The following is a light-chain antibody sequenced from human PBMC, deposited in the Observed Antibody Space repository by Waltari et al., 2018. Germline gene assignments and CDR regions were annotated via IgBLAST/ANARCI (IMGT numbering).Light chain of an antibody. Sequence: QSALTQPASVSGSPGQAIIISCTGTGSDVGGYDYVSWYQQYPGKAPRLIIYAVYNRPPGVSNRFTGSKSDNTASLTISGLQAEDESVYYCSSYTSSGVVFGGGTKLTVL. CDR3: SSYTSSGVV. CDR2: AVY. CDR1: GSDVGGYDY. J-gene: IGLJ2*01. V-gene: IGLV2-14*01.